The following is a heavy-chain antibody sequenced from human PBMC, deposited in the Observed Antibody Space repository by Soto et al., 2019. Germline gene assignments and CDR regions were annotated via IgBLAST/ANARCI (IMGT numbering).Heavy chain of an antibody. V-gene: IGHV3-7*01. D-gene: IGHD3-22*01. CDR3: ARDPAYYDSSGYYLFSDY. CDR1: GFTFSSYW. CDR2: IKQDGSEK. J-gene: IGHJ4*02. Sequence: GGSLRLSCAASGFTFSSYWMSWVRQAPGKGLEWVANIKQDGSEKYYVDSVKGRFTISRDNAKNSLYLQMNSLRAEDTAVYYCARDPAYYDSSGYYLFSDYWGQGTLVTVSS.